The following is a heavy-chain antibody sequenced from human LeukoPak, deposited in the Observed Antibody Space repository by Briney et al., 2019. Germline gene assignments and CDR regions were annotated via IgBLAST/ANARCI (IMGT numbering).Heavy chain of an antibody. CDR2: IYHSGST. D-gene: IGHD3-10*01. CDR3: ARSTMVRGAVAFDY. J-gene: IGHJ4*02. CDR1: GGSISSYY. V-gene: IGHV4-59*12. Sequence: SETLSLTCNVSGGSISSYYWSWIRQPPGKGLEWIGYIYHSGSTYYDPSLKSRVTISVDRSKNQFSLKLSSVTAADTAVYYCARSTMVRGAVAFDYWGQGTLVTVSS.